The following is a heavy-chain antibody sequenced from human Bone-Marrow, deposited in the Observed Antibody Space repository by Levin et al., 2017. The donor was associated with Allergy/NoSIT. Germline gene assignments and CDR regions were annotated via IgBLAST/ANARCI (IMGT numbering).Heavy chain of an antibody. CDR1: GGSISSYY. CDR3: ARITPGSGYALDY. J-gene: IGHJ4*02. V-gene: IGHV4-59*01. D-gene: IGHD5-12*01. Sequence: SQTLSLTCTVSGGSISSYYWSWIRQPPGKGLEWIGYIYYSGSTNYNPSLKSRVTISVDTSKNQFSLKLSSVTAADTAVYYCARITPGSGYALDYWGQGTLVTVSS. CDR2: IYYSGST.